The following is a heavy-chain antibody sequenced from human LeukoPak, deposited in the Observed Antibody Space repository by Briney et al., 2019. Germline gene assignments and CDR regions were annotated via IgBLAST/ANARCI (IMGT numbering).Heavy chain of an antibody. CDR3: ARLLSYDILTDNYYKYYMDV. CDR1: GGSIRDNNYY. D-gene: IGHD3-9*01. CDR2: IFHSGRT. V-gene: IGHV4-39*01. J-gene: IGHJ6*03. Sequence: SETLSLTCTVSGGSIRDNNYYWGWLRQPPGKGLEWIGGIFHSGRTFYNPSLRSRVSMSVDTSKKQIALTVSSVTAADTAVYYCARLLSYDILTDNYYKYYMDVWGKGARVSVSS.